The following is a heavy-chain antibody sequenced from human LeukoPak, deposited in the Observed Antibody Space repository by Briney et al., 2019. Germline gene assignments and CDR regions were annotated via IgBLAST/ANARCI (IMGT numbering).Heavy chain of an antibody. V-gene: IGHV4-34*12. Sequence: SETLSLTCAVFGGSFSGYYWSWIRQPPGKGLEWIGEIIHSGSTNYSPSLKRRVTLSIDTSKNHFSLNLSSVTAADTAVYYCARREAATGHFDNWGQGTLVTVSS. CDR1: GGSFSGYY. D-gene: IGHD6-13*01. CDR2: IIHSGST. CDR3: ARREAATGHFDN. J-gene: IGHJ4*02.